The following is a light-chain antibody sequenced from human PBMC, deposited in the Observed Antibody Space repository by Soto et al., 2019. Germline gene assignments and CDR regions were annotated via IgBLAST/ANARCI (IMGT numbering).Light chain of an antibody. CDR2: GAS. J-gene: IGKJ4*01. V-gene: IGKV3D-20*02. Sequence: TLSRSPRERHNLYSTASQSVSSNYLAWYQQKPGQAPRLLIYGASSRATGIPDRFSGSGSGTDFTLTISRLEPEDFAVYYCQQRSNWPLTFGGGTKVDIK. CDR3: QQRSNWPLT. CDR1: QSVSSNY.